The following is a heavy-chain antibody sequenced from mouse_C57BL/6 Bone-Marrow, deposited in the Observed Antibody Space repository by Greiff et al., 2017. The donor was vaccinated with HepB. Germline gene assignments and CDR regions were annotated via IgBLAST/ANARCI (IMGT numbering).Heavy chain of an antibody. D-gene: IGHD4-1*01. V-gene: IGHV14-4*01. CDR2: IDPENGDT. J-gene: IGHJ2*01. CDR1: GFNIKDDY. Sequence: EVQLQQSGAELVRPGASVKLSCTASGFNIKDDYMHWVKQRPEQGLEWIGWIDPENGDTEYASKLQGKATITADTSSNTAYLQLSSLTSEDTAVYYCTTNWEGGYWGQGTTLTVAS. CDR3: TTNWEGGY.